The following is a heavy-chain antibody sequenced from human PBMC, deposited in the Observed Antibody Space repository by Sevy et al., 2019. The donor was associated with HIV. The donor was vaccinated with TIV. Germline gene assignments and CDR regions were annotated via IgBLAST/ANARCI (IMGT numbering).Heavy chain of an antibody. J-gene: IGHJ6*02. Sequence: GGSLRLSCVGSGFIFDDYGMHWVRQAPGKGLEWVALISHDGGKKYYADSVKGRFTISRDNFKNTLYLQMNTLRRDDTAAYFCTKDPPVYGDFPYGMDVWGQGTTVNVSS. CDR2: ISHDGGKK. D-gene: IGHD4-17*01. V-gene: IGHV3-30*18. CDR1: GFIFDDYG. CDR3: TKDPPVYGDFPYGMDV.